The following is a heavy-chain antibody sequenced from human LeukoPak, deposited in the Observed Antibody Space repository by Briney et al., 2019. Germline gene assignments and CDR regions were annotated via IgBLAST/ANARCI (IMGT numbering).Heavy chain of an antibody. V-gene: IGHV3-23*01. CDR1: GFTFSSYA. CDR3: AKAQGYSNHLFDY. CDR2: IGGSGGNK. D-gene: IGHD4-11*01. Sequence: GSLRLSCVASGFTFSSYAMGWVRQAPGKGLEWVSDIGGSGGNKYYADSVKGRYTISRDNSKNTLYLQMNSLRAEDTAVYYCAKAQGYSNHLFDYWGQGTLVTVSS. J-gene: IGHJ4*02.